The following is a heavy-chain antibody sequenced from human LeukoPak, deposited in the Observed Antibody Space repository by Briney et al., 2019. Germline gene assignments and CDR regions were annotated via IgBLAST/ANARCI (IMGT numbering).Heavy chain of an antibody. J-gene: IGHJ4*02. V-gene: IGHV4-61*02. CDR2: IPTSGNT. CDR3: ARHGIVDSSRKYYFDY. D-gene: IGHD6-13*01. Sequence: SETLSLTCTVSGDSISSGSYYWSWIRQPAGKGLEWIALIPTSGNTIYNPSLQSRVTVSLDTSKNQFSLQLSSVTAADTAVYYCARHGIVDSSRKYYFDYWGQGTLVTVSS. CDR1: GDSISSGSYY.